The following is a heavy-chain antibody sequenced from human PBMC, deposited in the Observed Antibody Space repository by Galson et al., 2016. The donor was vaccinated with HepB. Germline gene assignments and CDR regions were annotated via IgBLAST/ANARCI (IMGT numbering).Heavy chain of an antibody. CDR3: ATAERVRYFDRLSPSPHHYGLDV. Sequence: QSGAEVKKPGASVKVSCKVSGYTLTELSMHWVRQAPGKGLEWMGGFDPEDGETIYAQKFQGRITMTEDTSTDTAYMELSSLRSDDTAVYYCATAERVRYFDRLSPSPHHYGLDVWGQGTTVTVSS. J-gene: IGHJ6*02. CDR2: FDPEDGET. D-gene: IGHD3-9*01. CDR1: GYTLTELS. V-gene: IGHV1-24*01.